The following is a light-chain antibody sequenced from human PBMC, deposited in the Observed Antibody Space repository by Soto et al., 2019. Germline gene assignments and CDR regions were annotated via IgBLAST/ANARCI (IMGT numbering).Light chain of an antibody. CDR3: QQDYDIPHT. J-gene: IGKJ2*01. V-gene: IGKV1-39*01. CDR2: ATS. CDR1: QSIGHF. Sequence: DIQVTQSPSSLSTSIGDKVTITCRASQSIGHFLNWYKQKPGKAPNLIIYATSTLRSGVPSRFTGSGSGTDFTLTITNLQPQDFADYFCQQDYDIPHTFGQGTSLEI.